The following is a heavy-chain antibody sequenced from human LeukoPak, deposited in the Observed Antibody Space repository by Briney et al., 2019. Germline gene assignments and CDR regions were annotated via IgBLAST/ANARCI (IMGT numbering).Heavy chain of an antibody. J-gene: IGHJ4*02. V-gene: IGHV4-39*07. Sequence: SETLSLTCTVSGGSISSCTYYWGWIRQPPGKGLEWIGSIYYSGSTYYNPSLKSRVTTSVDTSKNQFSLSLSSVTAADTAVYYCASGSWALMVRGPSFDYWGQGTLVTVSS. CDR2: IYYSGST. CDR3: ASGSWALMVRGPSFDY. CDR1: GGSISSCTYY. D-gene: IGHD3-10*01.